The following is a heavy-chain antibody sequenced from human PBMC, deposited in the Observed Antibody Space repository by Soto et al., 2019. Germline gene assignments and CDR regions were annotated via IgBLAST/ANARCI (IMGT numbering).Heavy chain of an antibody. Sequence: GASVKVSCKASGYTFSSYAISWVRQAPGQGLEWMGGTIPIFGTANYAQKFQGRVTITADESTSTAYMELSSLRSEDTAVYYCATTQLEPKVFGMDVWGQGTTVTVSS. CDR1: GYTFSSYA. V-gene: IGHV1-69*13. CDR2: TIPIFGTA. CDR3: ATTQLEPKVFGMDV. D-gene: IGHD1-1*01. J-gene: IGHJ6*02.